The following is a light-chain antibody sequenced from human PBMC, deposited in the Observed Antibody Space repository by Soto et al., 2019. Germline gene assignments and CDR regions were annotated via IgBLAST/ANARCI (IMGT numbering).Light chain of an antibody. CDR3: QSYDSSLSGVV. J-gene: IGLJ1*01. CDR2: GNS. Sequence: QSVLTQPPSVSGAPGQRVTISCTGSSSNIGAGYDVHWYQQHPGTAPKLLIYGNSNRPSGVPDRFSGSKSGTSASLAITGGQDEDEDDYCCQSYDSSLSGVVFGTGTKVTVL. CDR1: SSNIGAGYD. V-gene: IGLV1-40*01.